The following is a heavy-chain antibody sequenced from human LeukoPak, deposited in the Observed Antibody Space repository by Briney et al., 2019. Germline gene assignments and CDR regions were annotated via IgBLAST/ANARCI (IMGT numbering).Heavy chain of an antibody. CDR3: ARLPCSTTNCHSSAVYFDY. D-gene: IGHD2-2*01. J-gene: IGHJ4*02. CDR2: ITPNSGGT. V-gene: IGHV1-2*02. CDR1: GYTFTGYY. Sequence: ASVKVSCKASGYTFTGYYIDWVRQAPGQGLEWMGWITPNSGGTKYGQKFQGRVTMTRDTSISTAYLQWSSLKDSDTAMYFCARLPCSTTNCHSSAVYFDYWGQGTLVTVSS.